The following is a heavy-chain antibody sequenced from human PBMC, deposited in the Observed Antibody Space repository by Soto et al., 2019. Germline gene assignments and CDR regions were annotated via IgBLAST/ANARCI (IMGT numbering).Heavy chain of an antibody. D-gene: IGHD5-12*01. J-gene: IGHJ6*02. Sequence: QVQLQESGPGLVKPSETLSLTCTVSGGSISSYYWSWIRQPPGKGLEWIGYIYYSGSTNYNPSLKSRVTRSVDTSKNQFSLKLSSVTAADTAVYYCARAGDILGSGDYYGMDVWGQGTTVTVSS. CDR2: IYYSGST. V-gene: IGHV4-59*01. CDR1: GGSISSYY. CDR3: ARAGDILGSGDYYGMDV.